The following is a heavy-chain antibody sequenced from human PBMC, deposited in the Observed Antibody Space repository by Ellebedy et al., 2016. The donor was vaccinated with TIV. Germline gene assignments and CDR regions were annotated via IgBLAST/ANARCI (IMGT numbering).Heavy chain of an antibody. V-gene: IGHV3-48*02. CDR1: GFTFTTYS. Sequence: PGGSLRLSCVGSGFTFTTYSMKWVRQAPGKGLELISSISSSSSSIYYADSVKGRFTISRDNANNALFLQMNSLRDEDTAVYYCAREFGDEILPNHNYYYYSRMDVWGQGTTVAVSS. J-gene: IGHJ6*02. D-gene: IGHD3-9*01. CDR2: ISSSSSSI. CDR3: AREFGDEILPNHNYYYYSRMDV.